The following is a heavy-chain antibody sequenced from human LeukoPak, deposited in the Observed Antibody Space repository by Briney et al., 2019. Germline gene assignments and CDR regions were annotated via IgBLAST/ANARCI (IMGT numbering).Heavy chain of an antibody. CDR2: ISGNGGGT. J-gene: IGHJ1*01. Sequence: GGSLRLSCAASGFTFSSYAMSWVRQAPGQGLEWVSAISGNGGGTYYADSVKGRFTVSRDNSKNTLYLQMSSLRAEDSAVYYCAKRLVSSGWYFQHWGQGTLVTVSS. CDR1: GFTFSSYA. D-gene: IGHD6-19*01. CDR3: AKRLVSSGWYFQH. V-gene: IGHV3-23*01.